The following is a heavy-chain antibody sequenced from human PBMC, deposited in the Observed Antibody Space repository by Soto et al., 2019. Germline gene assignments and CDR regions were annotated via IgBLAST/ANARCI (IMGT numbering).Heavy chain of an antibody. CDR3: AKAAGGIVVVVAATSYFDY. J-gene: IGHJ4*02. CDR1: GFTFSSYG. CDR2: ISYDGSNK. Sequence: QVQLVESGGGVVQPGRSLRLSCAASGFTFSSYGMHWVRQAPGKGLEWVAVISYDGSNKYYADSVKGRFTISRDNSKNTLYLQMNRLRAEDTAVYYCAKAAGGIVVVVAATSYFDYWGQGTLVNVSS. V-gene: IGHV3-30*18. D-gene: IGHD2-15*01.